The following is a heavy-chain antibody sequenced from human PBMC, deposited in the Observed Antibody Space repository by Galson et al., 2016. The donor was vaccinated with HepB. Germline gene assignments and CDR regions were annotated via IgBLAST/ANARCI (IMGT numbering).Heavy chain of an antibody. Sequence: SLRLSCAASGFTFSDYYMTWIRQAPGKGLEWVSCISSGSSIINYGDSVQGRFTIFRANANNSLFLHMNSLRADDTAVYFCARDRGIAAGGWFAPWGQGTQVTVS. CDR3: ARDRGIAAGGWFAP. J-gene: IGHJ5*02. V-gene: IGHV3-11*06. D-gene: IGHD6-13*01. CDR1: GFTFSDYY. CDR2: ISSGSSII.